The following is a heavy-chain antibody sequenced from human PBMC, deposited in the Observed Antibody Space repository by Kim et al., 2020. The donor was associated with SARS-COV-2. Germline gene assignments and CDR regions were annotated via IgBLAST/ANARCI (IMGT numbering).Heavy chain of an antibody. D-gene: IGHD3-10*01. V-gene: IGHV3-33*06. CDR1: GFTFSSYG. CDR2: IWYDGSNK. CDR3: AKDIGYYGSGVDY. J-gene: IGHJ4*02. Sequence: GGSLRLSCAASGFTFSSYGMHWVRQAPGKGLEWVAVIWYDGSNKYYADSVKGRFTISRDNSKNTLYLQMNSLRAEDTAVYYCAKDIGYYGSGVDYWGQGTLVTVSS.